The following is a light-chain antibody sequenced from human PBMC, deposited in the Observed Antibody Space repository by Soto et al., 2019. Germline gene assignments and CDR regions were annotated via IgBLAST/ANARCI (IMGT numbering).Light chain of an antibody. J-gene: IGKJ5*01. CDR1: QSVSSS. Sequence: IVVTQSPATLSLSPGDRATISCRTSQSVSSSLAWYQHTPGPAPRLLIYAASNRATGPPASFIGSGSGTFSTPTITRLHPDYSAFYYRQPYNNSPTFGQGTRREIK. CDR2: AAS. V-gene: IGKV3-11*01. CDR3: QPYNNSPT.